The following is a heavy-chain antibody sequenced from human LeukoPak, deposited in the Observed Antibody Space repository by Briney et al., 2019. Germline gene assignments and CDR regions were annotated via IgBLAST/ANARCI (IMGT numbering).Heavy chain of an antibody. D-gene: IGHD2-2*01. CDR3: ARVDCSSTSCSFDH. J-gene: IGHJ4*02. Sequence: SETLSLTCTVSGYSISSGYYWGWIRQPPGKGLEWIGSIYHSGSTYYNPSLKSRVTISVDTSKNQFSLKPSSVTAADTAVYYCARVDCSSTSCSFDHWGQGTLVTVSS. V-gene: IGHV4-38-2*02. CDR2: IYHSGST. CDR1: GYSISSGYY.